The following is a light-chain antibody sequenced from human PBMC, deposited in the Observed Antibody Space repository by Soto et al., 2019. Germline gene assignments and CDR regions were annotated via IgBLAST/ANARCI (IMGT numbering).Light chain of an antibody. V-gene: IGKV1-39*01. CDR1: QGISTY. CDR3: QQSFSSPPWT. Sequence: DIQMTQSPSSLSASVGDRVTITCRASQGISTYLNWYQQKPGKAPNLLIYAASSLHSGVPSRFSGSGSGTDFTLTISSLQPEDFATYYCQQSFSSPPWTFGQGTKVDI. J-gene: IGKJ1*01. CDR2: AAS.